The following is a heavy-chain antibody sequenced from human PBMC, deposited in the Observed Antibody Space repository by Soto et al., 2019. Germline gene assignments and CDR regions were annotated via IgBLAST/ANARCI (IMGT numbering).Heavy chain of an antibody. D-gene: IGHD6-19*01. CDR1: GDSISGYY. V-gene: IGHV4-4*07. CDR2: IYASGST. Sequence: ETLSLTCTVSGDSISGYYWNWIRQPAGKGLEWIGRIYASGSTISNRSLRSRVALSVDTSKNQFSLNLNSVTAADTAMYYCARSGYSSAWYTAFDSWSQGTLVTVS. CDR3: ARSGYSSAWYTAFDS. J-gene: IGHJ4*02.